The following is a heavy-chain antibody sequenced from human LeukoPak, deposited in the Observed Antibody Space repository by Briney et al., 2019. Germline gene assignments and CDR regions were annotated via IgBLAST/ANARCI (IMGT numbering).Heavy chain of an antibody. J-gene: IGHJ6*02. Sequence: GGSLKLSCAASGFTFSGSAMRWVRQASGKGLEWVGRIRSKANSYATAYAASVKGRFTISRDDSKNTAYLQMNSLKTEDTAVYYCTRWSGGSYLRHYYYGMDVWGQGTTVTVSS. CDR3: TRWSGGSYLRHYYYGMDV. V-gene: IGHV3-73*01. CDR1: GFTFSGSA. CDR2: IRSKANSYAT. D-gene: IGHD1-26*01.